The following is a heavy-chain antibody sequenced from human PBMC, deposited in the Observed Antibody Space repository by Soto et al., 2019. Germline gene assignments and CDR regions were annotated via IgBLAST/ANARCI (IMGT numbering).Heavy chain of an antibody. CDR1: GFIFSNYA. J-gene: IGHJ5*02. Sequence: EVQLLESGGGLVQPGGSLRLSCAASGFIFSNYAMSWVRQAPGKGLEWVSAISGAGADTYYADSVKGRFTISRDSFKSTVYLQMNSLRADDTAVYYCGKFIWLDRAPSWGQGTQVTVSS. D-gene: IGHD6-19*01. CDR3: GKFIWLDRAPS. CDR2: ISGAGADT. V-gene: IGHV3-23*01.